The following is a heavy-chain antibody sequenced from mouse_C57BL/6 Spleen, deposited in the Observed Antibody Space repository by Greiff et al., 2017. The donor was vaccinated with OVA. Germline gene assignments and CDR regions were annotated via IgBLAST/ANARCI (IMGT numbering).Heavy chain of an antibody. V-gene: IGHV1-5*01. D-gene: IGHD2-5*01. J-gene: IGHJ4*01. Sequence: EVQLQESGTVLARPGASVKMSCKTSGYTFTSYWMHWVKQRPGQGLEWIGAIYPGNSDTSYNQKFKGKAKLTAVTSASTAYMELSSLTNADSAVYYCTRLGYSNYSYYAMDYWGQGTSVTVSS. CDR3: TRLGYSNYSYYAMDY. CDR2: IYPGNSDT. CDR1: GYTFTSYW.